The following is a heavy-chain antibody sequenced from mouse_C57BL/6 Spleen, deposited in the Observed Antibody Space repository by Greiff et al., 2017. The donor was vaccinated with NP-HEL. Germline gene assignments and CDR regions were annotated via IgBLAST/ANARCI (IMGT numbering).Heavy chain of an antibody. CDR2: IYPGDGDT. Sequence: VQLQQSGPELVKPGASVKISCKASGYAFSSSWMNWVKQRPGKGLEWIGRIYPGDGDTNYNGKFKGKATLTADKSSSTAYMQLSSLTSEDSAVYFGARYDYDVGFAYWGQGTLVTVSA. CDR1: GYAFSSSW. D-gene: IGHD2-4*01. J-gene: IGHJ3*01. CDR3: ARYDYDVGFAY. V-gene: IGHV1-82*01.